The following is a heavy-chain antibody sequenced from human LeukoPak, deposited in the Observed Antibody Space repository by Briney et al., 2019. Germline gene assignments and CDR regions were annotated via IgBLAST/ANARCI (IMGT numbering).Heavy chain of an antibody. Sequence: GGSLRLSCAASGFTVSNNYISWVRQAPGKGLEWVSVIYSGGSTYYVDSVKGRFTISRDNSKNMLYLQMNSLRAEDTVVYFCARGSSHYYYDYWGQGTLVIVPP. CDR3: ARGSSHYYYDY. V-gene: IGHV3-66*01. J-gene: IGHJ4*02. CDR2: IYSGGST. D-gene: IGHD2-2*01. CDR1: GFTVSNNY.